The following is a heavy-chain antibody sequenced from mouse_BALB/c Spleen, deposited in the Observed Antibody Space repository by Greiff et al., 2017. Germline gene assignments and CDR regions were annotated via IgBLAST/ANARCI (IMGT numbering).Heavy chain of an antibody. V-gene: IGHV10-3*03. CDR3: VRDDGYYGFAY. D-gene: IGHD2-3*01. CDR2: IRSKSNNYAT. J-gene: IGHJ3*01. CDR1: GFTFNTYA. Sequence: EVKLMESGGGLVQPKGSLKLSCAASGFTFNTYAMHWVCQAPGKGLEWVARIRSKSNNYATYYADSVKDRFTISRDDSQSMLYLQMNNLKTEDTAMYYCVRDDGYYGFAYWGQGTLVTVSA.